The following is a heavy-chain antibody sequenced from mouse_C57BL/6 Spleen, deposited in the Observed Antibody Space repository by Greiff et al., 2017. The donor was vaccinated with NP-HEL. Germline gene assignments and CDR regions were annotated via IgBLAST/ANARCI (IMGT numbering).Heavy chain of an antibody. CDR3: ARSSLTGGFDY. Sequence: VQLQQSGPELVKPGASVKISCKASGYSFTGYYMNWVKQSPEKSLEWIGEINPSTGGTTYNQKFKAKATLTVDKSSSTAYMQLKSLTSEDSAVYYCARSSLTGGFDYWGQGTTLTVSS. J-gene: IGHJ2*01. D-gene: IGHD4-1*01. CDR2: INPSTGGT. V-gene: IGHV1-42*01. CDR1: GYSFTGYY.